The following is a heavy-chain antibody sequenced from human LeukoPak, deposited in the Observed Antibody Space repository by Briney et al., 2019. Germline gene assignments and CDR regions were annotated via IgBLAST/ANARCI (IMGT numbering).Heavy chain of an antibody. Sequence: ETLSLTCAVSGGSISSSNWWSWVRQAPGKGLEWVANIKQDGSEKYYVDSVKGRFTISRDNAKNSLYLQMNSLRAEDTAVYYCAREAAGVAMVRGVLGYWGQGTLVTVSS. D-gene: IGHD3-10*01. CDR3: AREAAGVAMVRGVLGY. CDR2: IKQDGSEK. V-gene: IGHV3-7*01. CDR1: GGSISSSNW. J-gene: IGHJ4*02.